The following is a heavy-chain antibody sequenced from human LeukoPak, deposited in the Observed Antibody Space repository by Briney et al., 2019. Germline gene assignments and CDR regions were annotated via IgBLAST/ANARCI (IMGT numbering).Heavy chain of an antibody. V-gene: IGHV3-66*01. D-gene: IGHD1/OR15-1a*01. Sequence: AGSLTLSCAASGFTVSSDYMSWVRQAPGKGLEWDSVIYSGGSIYYADSVKGRFTISRDNSKNTVYLQMNSLRAEDTAVYYCARVKTARTNWFEPWGQGTLVTVSS. CDR3: ARVKTARTNWFEP. CDR1: GFTVSSDY. J-gene: IGHJ5*02. CDR2: IYSGGSI.